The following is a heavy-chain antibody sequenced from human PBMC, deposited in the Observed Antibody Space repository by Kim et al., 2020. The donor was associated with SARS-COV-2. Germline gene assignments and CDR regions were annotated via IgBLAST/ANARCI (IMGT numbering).Heavy chain of an antibody. CDR1: GYTFTGYY. D-gene: IGHD6-13*01. J-gene: IGHJ5*02. Sequence: ASVKVSCKASGYTFTGYYMHWVRQAPGQGLEWMGRINPNSGGTNYAQKFQGRVTMTRDTSISTAYMELSRLRSDDTAVYYCARAIRLSSSWYFDPWGQGTLVTVSS. V-gene: IGHV1-2*06. CDR3: ARAIRLSSSWYFDP. CDR2: INPNSGGT.